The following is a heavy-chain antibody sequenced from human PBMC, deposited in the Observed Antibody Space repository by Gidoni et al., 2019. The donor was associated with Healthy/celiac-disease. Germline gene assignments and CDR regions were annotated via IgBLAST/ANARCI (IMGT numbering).Heavy chain of an antibody. V-gene: IGHV3-23*01. CDR1: GFTFSSYA. Sequence: EVQLLASGGGLVQPGGSLRLSCAASGFTFSSYAMSWVRQAPGKGLEWVSVISGSGGSTYYADSVKGRFTISRDNSKNTLYLQMNSLRAEDTAVYYCAKGSGYYYGMDVWGQGTTVTVSS. CDR2: ISGSGGST. CDR3: AKGSGYYYGMDV. J-gene: IGHJ6*02.